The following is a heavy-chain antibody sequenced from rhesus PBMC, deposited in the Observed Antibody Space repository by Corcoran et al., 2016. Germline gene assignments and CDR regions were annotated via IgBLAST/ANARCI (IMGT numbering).Heavy chain of an antibody. Sequence: EVQLVETGGGLVQPGGSLKLSCAASGFTFSSYDMTWVRQGQVKGLELVSAINSYWSTTYYADTVTCRCTIYRDNSKNTLSLQMNSLRTEDTAVYYCAILGIAAAGDFDYWGQGVLVTVSS. CDR2: INSYWSTT. D-gene: IGHD6-25*01. V-gene: IGHV3S5*01. J-gene: IGHJ4*01. CDR1: GFTFSSYD. CDR3: AILGIAAAGDFDY.